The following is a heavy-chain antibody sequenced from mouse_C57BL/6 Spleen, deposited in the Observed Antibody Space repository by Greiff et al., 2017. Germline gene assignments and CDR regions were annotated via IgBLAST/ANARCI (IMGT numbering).Heavy chain of an antibody. V-gene: IGHV1-52*01. CDR1: GYTFTSYW. CDR2: IDPSDSET. D-gene: IGHD4-1*01. CDR3: ARGELAYYYAMDY. J-gene: IGHJ4*01. Sequence: QVQLQQPGAELVRPGSSVKLSCKASGYTFTSYWMHWVKPRPIQGLEWLGNIDPSDSETHYTQQFKDKATLTVDTSSSTAYMQLSSLTAEDSAVYYCARGELAYYYAMDYWGQGTSVTVSA.